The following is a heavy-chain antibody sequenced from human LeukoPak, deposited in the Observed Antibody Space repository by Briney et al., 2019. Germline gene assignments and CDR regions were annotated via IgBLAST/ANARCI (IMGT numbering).Heavy chain of an antibody. CDR2: LDVEDGEI. J-gene: IGHJ3*02. D-gene: IGHD3-10*01. V-gene: IGHV1-24*01. CDR3: ARDGTYYYGSGSSPQDAFDI. Sequence: ASVKVSCKVSGYTLTQLSVHWVRQAPGKGLEWMGGLDVEDGEIIYAQKFQGRVTMTRDTSTSTVYIELSSLRSEDTAAYYCARDGTYYYGSGSSPQDAFDIWGQGTMVTVSS. CDR1: GYTLTQLS.